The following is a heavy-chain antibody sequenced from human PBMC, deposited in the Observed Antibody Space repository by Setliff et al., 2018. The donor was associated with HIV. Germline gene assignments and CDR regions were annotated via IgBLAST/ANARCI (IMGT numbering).Heavy chain of an antibody. D-gene: IGHD6-19*01. CDR2: MNTNTGSP. CDR3: ARDLPLPGIAVAASMGRDYYYSMDV. J-gene: IGHJ6*02. Sequence: ASVKVSCKASGYSFTNYDIHWVRQAAGQGLEWMGWMNTNTGSPTYAQGLTGRFVFSLDTSVNTAYLQVSSLETEDTAVYYCARDLPLPGIAVAASMGRDYYYSMDVWGQGTTVTVSS. CDR1: GYSFTNYD. V-gene: IGHV7-4-1*02.